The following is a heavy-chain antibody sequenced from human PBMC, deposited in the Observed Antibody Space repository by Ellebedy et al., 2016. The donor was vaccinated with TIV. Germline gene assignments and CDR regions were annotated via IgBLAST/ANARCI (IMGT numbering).Heavy chain of an antibody. Sequence: AASVKVSCKASGYTFTAFYIHWVRQAPGQGLEWMGWINPNSGGTNYAQKFQGRVTMTRDTSITTAYMELSRLRSDDTALYYCARDWTMWDPPSDWGQGTLVTVSS. CDR2: INPNSGGT. CDR3: ARDWTMWDPPSD. V-gene: IGHV1-2*02. J-gene: IGHJ4*02. D-gene: IGHD1-26*01. CDR1: GYTFTAFY.